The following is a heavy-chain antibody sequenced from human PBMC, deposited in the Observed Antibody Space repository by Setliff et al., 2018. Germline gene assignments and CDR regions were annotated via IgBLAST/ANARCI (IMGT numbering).Heavy chain of an antibody. D-gene: IGHD6-6*01. V-gene: IGHV7-4-1*02. CDR1: GYTFTVYT. CDR3: ARPYSSSARWYFDL. J-gene: IGHJ2*01. Sequence: ASVKVSCKVSGYTFTVYTMNWVRQAPGQGLEWMGWINTNTGNPTYAQGFTGRFVFSLDTSASTAYLQISSLKAEDTAVYYCARPYSSSARWYFDLWGRGTLVTVSS. CDR2: INTNTGNP.